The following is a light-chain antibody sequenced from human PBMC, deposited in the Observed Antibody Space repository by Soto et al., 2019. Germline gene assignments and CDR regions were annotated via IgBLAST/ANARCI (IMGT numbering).Light chain of an antibody. CDR2: DTN. CDR3: LLGYGATGV. CDR1: TGVVTSGHY. V-gene: IGLV7-46*01. Sequence: QTVVTQEPSLPVSPGETVTLSCGSSTGVVTSGHYPYWFQQKPGQAPSTLIYDTNNKHSWTPARFSGSLLGGKAALTLSGARTEDEADDYCLLGYGATGVFGGGTKLTVL. J-gene: IGLJ3*02.